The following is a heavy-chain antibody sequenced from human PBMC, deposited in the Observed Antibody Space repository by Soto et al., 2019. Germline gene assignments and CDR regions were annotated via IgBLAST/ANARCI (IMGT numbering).Heavy chain of an antibody. V-gene: IGHV2-70*12. D-gene: IGHD3-9*01. CDR3: TPMLQRRTSDWRQIDY. CDR2: IEWGDDK. J-gene: IGHJ4*02. Sequence: ESGPTLVNPTQTLTLTCTVSGFALTTTGMCVTCIRQPPGKALEWLALIEWGDDKNYNTSLMTALTLSKDTSKNQAVLTMTNMDPVHTGTCYSTPMLQRRTSDWRQIDYWGQGTLVTVSS. CDR1: GFALTTTGMC.